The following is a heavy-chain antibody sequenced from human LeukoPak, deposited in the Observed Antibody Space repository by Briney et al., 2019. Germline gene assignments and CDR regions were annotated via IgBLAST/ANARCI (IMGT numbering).Heavy chain of an antibody. Sequence: ASVKVSCKAFGYTFTSYDINWVRQATGQGLEWMGWMNPNSGNTGYAQKFQGRVTMTRNTSISTAYMELSSLRSEDTAVYYCARVSYDSSGYYAIFDYWGQGTLVTVSS. J-gene: IGHJ4*02. CDR3: ARVSYDSSGYYAIFDY. V-gene: IGHV1-8*01. CDR1: GYTFTSYD. D-gene: IGHD3-22*01. CDR2: MNPNSGNT.